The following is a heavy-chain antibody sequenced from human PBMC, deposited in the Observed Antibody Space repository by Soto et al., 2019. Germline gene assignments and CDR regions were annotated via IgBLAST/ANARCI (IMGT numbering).Heavy chain of an antibody. CDR2: VIPFLDIT. V-gene: IGHV1-69*02. CDR3: ARDRDNSNWPNFDA. CDR1: GGTFSIYT. D-gene: IGHD6-13*01. J-gene: IGHJ4*02. Sequence: QVQLVQSGSEVKKPGSSVRVSCKASGGTFSIYTISWVRQAPGQGLEWMGRVIPFLDITSYSQRFQVRVTITADKSPTTAYMELSSLRSEDTAVYYCARDRDNSNWPNFDAWGQVTLVTVAS.